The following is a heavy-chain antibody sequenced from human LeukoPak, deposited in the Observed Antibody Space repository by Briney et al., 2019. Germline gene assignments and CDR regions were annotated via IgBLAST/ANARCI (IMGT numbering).Heavy chain of an antibody. V-gene: IGHV3-23*01. CDR2: ISGSGGST. CDR1: GGSISSYY. CDR3: AKRLGGYAILGFDY. D-gene: IGHD5-12*01. Sequence: ASETLSLTCTVSGGSISSYYWSWVRQAPGKGLEWVSAISGSGGSTYYADSVKGRFTISRDNSKNTLYLQMNSLRAEDTAVYYCAKRLGGYAILGFDYWGQGTLVTVSS. J-gene: IGHJ4*02.